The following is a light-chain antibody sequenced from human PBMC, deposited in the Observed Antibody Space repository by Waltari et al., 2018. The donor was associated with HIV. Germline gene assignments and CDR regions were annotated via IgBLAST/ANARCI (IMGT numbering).Light chain of an antibody. V-gene: IGLV2-8*01. CDR3: CSYASTSWV. J-gene: IGLJ3*02. Sequence: QSALTQPPSASGSPGQSVTISCPGTSSDVGGYNYVSWYQQYPGTAPKVIIYDVTKRPSGVPDRFSGSKSGNMASLTISGLQAEDEADYYCCSYASTSWVFGGGTKLTVL. CDR2: DVT. CDR1: SSDVGGYNY.